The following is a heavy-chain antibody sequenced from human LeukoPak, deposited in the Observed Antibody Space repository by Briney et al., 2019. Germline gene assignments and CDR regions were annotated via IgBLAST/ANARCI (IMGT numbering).Heavy chain of an antibody. V-gene: IGHV3-21*06. Sequence: GGALRLSCAASGFTFDSYSMEWVRQAPGKGLEWVSSTSSSGNYKYYADSVKGRVTISRDNAKNSLSLQMSGLRDEETAVYYYARKKPGSVGAAFDKWGQGPLVTVAS. D-gene: IGHD1-26*01. J-gene: IGHJ4*02. CDR2: TSSSGNYK. CDR1: GFTFDSYS. CDR3: ARKKPGSVGAAFDK.